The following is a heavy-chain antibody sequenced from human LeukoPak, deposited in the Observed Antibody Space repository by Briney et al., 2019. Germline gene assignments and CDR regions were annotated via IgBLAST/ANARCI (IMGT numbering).Heavy chain of an antibody. D-gene: IGHD5-18*01. CDR1: GFPFSSYA. J-gene: IGHJ4*02. Sequence: GGSLRLSCAASGFPFSSYAMHWVRQAPGKGLEYVSAISSNGGSTSYANSVKGRFTISRDNSKNTLYLQMNSLRAEDTAVYYCAREDSYGFGIDYWGQGTLVTVSS. V-gene: IGHV3-64*01. CDR2: ISSNGGST. CDR3: AREDSYGFGIDY.